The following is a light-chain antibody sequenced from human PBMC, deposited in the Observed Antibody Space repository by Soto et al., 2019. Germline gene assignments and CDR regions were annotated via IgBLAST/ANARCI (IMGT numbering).Light chain of an antibody. CDR3: QQRYTTPIT. Sequence: DIQMTQSPSSLSASVGDRVTITCRASQSISSYLNWYQHKPGKAPKLLIYAASSLQSGVPSRFSGSGSGTDFTLTISSLQPEDFATYFCQQRYTTPITFGPGTKVDIK. CDR2: AAS. J-gene: IGKJ3*01. CDR1: QSISSY. V-gene: IGKV1-39*01.